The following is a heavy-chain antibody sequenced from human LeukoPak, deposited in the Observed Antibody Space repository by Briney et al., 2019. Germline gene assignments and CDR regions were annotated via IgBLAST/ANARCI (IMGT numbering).Heavy chain of an antibody. CDR1: GFTFSSYW. Sequence: GGSLRLSCAASGFTFSSYWMNWARQAPGKGLEWVASINHNGNVNYYVDSVKGRFTISRDNAKNSLYLQMSNLRAEDTAVYYCAKDLRRGGLLWFGTPLSRGMDVWGQGATVTVSS. V-gene: IGHV3-7*03. D-gene: IGHD3-10*01. J-gene: IGHJ6*02. CDR2: INHNGNVN. CDR3: AKDLRRGGLLWFGTPLSRGMDV.